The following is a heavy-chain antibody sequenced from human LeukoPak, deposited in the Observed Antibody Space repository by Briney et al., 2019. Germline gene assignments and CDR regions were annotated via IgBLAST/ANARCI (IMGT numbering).Heavy chain of an antibody. CDR2: VFSSGSS. Sequence: SETLSLTCTVSGGSLTSYLWSWIRQPAGKGLEWVGRVFSSGSSNYNPSLKSRVTMSIDTSMNQFSLKLSSVTAADTAVYYCARERYCSSSSCSNWFDPWGQGTLVTVSS. CDR1: GGSLTSYL. V-gene: IGHV4-4*07. CDR3: ARERYCSSSSCSNWFDP. D-gene: IGHD2-2*01. J-gene: IGHJ5*02.